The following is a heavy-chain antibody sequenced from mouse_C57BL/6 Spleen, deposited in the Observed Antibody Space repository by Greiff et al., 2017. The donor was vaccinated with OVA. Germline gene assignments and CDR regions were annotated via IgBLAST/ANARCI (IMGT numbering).Heavy chain of an antibody. V-gene: IGHV1-81*01. D-gene: IGHD2-4*01. CDR1: GYTFTSYG. CDR2: IYPRSGNT. Sequence: QVQLQQSGAELVRPGASVKLSCKASGYTFTSYGISWVKQRTGQGLEWIGEIYPRSGNTYYNEKFKGKATLTADKSSSTAYMELRSLTSEDSAVYFCARGDYEYYLDYWGQGTTLTVSS. CDR3: ARGDYEYYLDY. J-gene: IGHJ2*01.